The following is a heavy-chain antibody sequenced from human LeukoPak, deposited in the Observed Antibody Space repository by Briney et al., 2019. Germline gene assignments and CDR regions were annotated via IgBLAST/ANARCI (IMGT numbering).Heavy chain of an antibody. CDR2: INPSGGST. D-gene: IGHD3-16*01. CDR3: ARGSYDYVWGSPGDY. V-gene: IGHV1-46*01. J-gene: IGHJ4*02. CDR1: GYTLTSYY. Sequence: ASVKVSCKASGYTLTSYYMHWVRQATGQGLEWMGIINPSGGSTSYAQKFQGRVTMTRDMSTSAVYMELSSLRSEDTAVYYCARGSYDYVWGSPGDYWGQGTLVTVSS.